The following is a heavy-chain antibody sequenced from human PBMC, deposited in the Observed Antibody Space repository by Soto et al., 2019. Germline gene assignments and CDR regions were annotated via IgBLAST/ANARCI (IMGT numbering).Heavy chain of an antibody. D-gene: IGHD1-26*01. V-gene: IGHV2-5*01. CDR2: ISWKDDK. CDR3: AHRYGGNYYRWYFDS. Sequence: QITLKESGPTLVKPTQTLTLTCTYSGFSLTPSGAGVGWLRPPPGNALEWLALISWKDDKRYNPGLESRLTITKDTSKNQVILTLTNMDPVDTATYFCAHRYGGNYYRWYFDSWGQGTLVTVSS. J-gene: IGHJ4*02. CDR1: GFSLTPSGAG.